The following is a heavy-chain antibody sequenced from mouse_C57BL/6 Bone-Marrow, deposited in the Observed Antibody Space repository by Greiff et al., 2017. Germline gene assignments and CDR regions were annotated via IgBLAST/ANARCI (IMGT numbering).Heavy chain of an antibody. Sequence: EVQLVESGGGLVQPGGSLSLSCAASGFTFTDYYMSWVRQPPGKALEWLGFIRNKANGYTTEYSASVKGRFTISRDNSQSILYLQMNALRAEDSATYYCAGSLYRGMDYWGQGTSVTVSA. CDR3: AGSLYRGMDY. D-gene: IGHD2-12*01. CDR2: IRNKANGYTT. V-gene: IGHV7-3*01. CDR1: GFTFTDYY. J-gene: IGHJ4*01.